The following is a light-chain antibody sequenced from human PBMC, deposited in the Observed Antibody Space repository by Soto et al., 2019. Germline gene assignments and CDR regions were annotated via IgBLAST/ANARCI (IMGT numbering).Light chain of an antibody. CDR3: QQYETSPRT. CDR1: QSVSSNF. CDR2: GAS. J-gene: IGKJ1*01. V-gene: IGKV3-20*01. Sequence: EIVLTQSPGTLSLSPGERTTLSCRASQSVSSNFLDWYQQKPGQAPRLLLYGASSRATGIPDRFSGSGSGTDFTLTISRLEPEDFAVYYCQQYETSPRTFGQGTKVDIK.